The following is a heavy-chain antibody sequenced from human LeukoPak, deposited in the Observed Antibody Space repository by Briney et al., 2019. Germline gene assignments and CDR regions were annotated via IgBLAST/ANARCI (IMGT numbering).Heavy chain of an antibody. CDR2: IYYSGST. CDR1: GGSISSYY. J-gene: IGHJ4*02. V-gene: IGHV4-59*01. CDR3: ARDGASGVDIVAHTFDY. Sequence: KPSETLSLTCTVSGGSISSYYWSWIRQPPGKGLEWIGYIYYSGSTNYNPSLKSRAAISVETSKNQFSLKLRSVTAADTAVYYCARDGASGVDIVAHTFDYWGQGTLVTVSS. D-gene: IGHD5-12*01.